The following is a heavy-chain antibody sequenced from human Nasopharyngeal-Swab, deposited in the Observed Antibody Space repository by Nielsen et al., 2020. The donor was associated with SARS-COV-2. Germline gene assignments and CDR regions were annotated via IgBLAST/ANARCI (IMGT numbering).Heavy chain of an antibody. J-gene: IGHJ4*02. CDR1: GFTFISYA. Sequence: GESLKLSCAASGFTFISYAMSWVRQAPGKGLEWVSAISGSGGSTYYADSVKGRFTISRDNSKNTLYLQMNSLRAEDTAVYYCATRSGYYGSGSFYDYWGQGTLVTVSS. CDR3: ATRSGYYGSGSFYDY. V-gene: IGHV3-23*01. CDR2: ISGSGGST. D-gene: IGHD3-10*01.